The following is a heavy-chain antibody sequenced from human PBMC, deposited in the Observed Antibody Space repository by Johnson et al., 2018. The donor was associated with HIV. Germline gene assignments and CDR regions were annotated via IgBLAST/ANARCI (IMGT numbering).Heavy chain of an antibody. CDR2: IGTAGST. J-gene: IGHJ3*02. CDR1: GFTFSSYD. V-gene: IGHV3-13*01. D-gene: IGHD3-10*01. CDR3: ARLPSWRGAFDI. Sequence: VQLVESGGGVVQPGGSLRLSCAASGFTFSSYDMHWVRQATGKGLEWVSAIGTAGSTYYADSVKGRFTISRDNSQNTLYLQMNSLRAEDTAVYYCARLPSWRGAFDIWGQGTMVTVSS.